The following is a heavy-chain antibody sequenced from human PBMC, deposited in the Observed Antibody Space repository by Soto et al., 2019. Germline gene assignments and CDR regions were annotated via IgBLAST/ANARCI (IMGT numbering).Heavy chain of an antibody. V-gene: IGHV3-30*18. J-gene: IGHJ6*02. CDR3: AKDLEGYCTTTSCYTYFGLDV. CDR2: ISYDGSNK. Sequence: SLRLSCAASGFTSSSYVMHWVRQAPGKGLEWVAVISYDGSNKYYADSVKGRFTISRDNSKHTLYLQMNSLRPEDTAVYYCAKDLEGYCTTTSCYTYFGLDVWGQGTTVTVSS. D-gene: IGHD2-2*01. CDR1: GFTSSSYV.